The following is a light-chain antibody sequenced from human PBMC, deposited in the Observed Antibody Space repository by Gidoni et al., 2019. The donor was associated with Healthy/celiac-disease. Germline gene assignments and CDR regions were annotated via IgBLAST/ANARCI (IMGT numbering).Light chain of an antibody. V-gene: IGKV3-15*01. J-gene: IGKJ4*01. CDR3: QQYNTWPSLA. CDR2: GAS. CDR1: PRGSSS. Sequence: EMVMTQSPATLSVAPGERATLSCRAGPRGSSSLAWYQQKPGQAPRLLIYGASTRATGIPARCRGSGSGTEFSLTISLLQSEHFAVYYCQQYNTWPSLAFGGGTKVEIK.